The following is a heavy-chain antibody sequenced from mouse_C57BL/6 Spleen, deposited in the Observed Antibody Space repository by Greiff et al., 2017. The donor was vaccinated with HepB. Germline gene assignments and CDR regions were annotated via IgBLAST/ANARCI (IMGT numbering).Heavy chain of an antibody. J-gene: IGHJ4*01. CDR2: IWSGGST. CDR3: ARLYYYGSSPYYAMDY. Sequence: QVQLKESGPGLVQPSQSLSITCTVSGFSLTSYGVHWVRQSTGKGLEWLGVIWSGGSTDYNAAFISRLSISKDNSKSQVFFKMNSLQADDTAIYYCARLYYYGSSPYYAMDYWGQGPSVTVSA. CDR1: GFSLTSYG. V-gene: IGHV2-2*01. D-gene: IGHD1-1*01.